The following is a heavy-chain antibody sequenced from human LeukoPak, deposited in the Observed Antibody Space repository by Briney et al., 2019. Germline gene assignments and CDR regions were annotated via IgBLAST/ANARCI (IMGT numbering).Heavy chain of an antibody. D-gene: IGHD1-26*01. Sequence: PGGSLRLSCAASGFTFDDYAMHWVRHGPGKSLEWVSLINENGDIAYYGDSVRGRFTFSRDNAKNSLYLQMNSLTTEDTALYYCAKARWEPNFDYWGQGTLVTVSS. CDR3: AKARWEPNFDY. CDR1: GFTFDDYA. J-gene: IGHJ4*02. CDR2: INENGDIA. V-gene: IGHV3-43*02.